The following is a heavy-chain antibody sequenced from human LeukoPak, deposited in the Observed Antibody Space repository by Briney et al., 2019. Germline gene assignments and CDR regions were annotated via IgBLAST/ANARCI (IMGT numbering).Heavy chain of an antibody. V-gene: IGHV4-59*08. Sequence: PSETLSLTCAVSGGPISSYYWNWIRQPPGKGLEWIGYIYYSGKSSYNPSLKSRVTISVDTSKNQFSLKLSSVTAADTAVYYCARGTNWLDPWGQGTLVTVSS. D-gene: IGHD1-7*01. CDR2: IYYSGKS. J-gene: IGHJ5*02. CDR1: GGPISSYY. CDR3: ARGTNWLDP.